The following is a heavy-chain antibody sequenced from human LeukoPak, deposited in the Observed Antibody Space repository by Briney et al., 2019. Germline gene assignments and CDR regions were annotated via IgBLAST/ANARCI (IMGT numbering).Heavy chain of an antibody. Sequence: GGSLRLSCAASGFTFSSYAMSWVRQAPGKGLEWVSAISGGGGSTYYADSVKGRFTISRDNSKNTLYLQMNSLRAEDTAVYYCAKDLYDSSGSRPLYFDYWGQGTLVTVSS. CDR3: AKDLYDSSGSRPLYFDY. J-gene: IGHJ4*02. V-gene: IGHV3-23*01. CDR1: GFTFSSYA. D-gene: IGHD3-22*01. CDR2: ISGGGGST.